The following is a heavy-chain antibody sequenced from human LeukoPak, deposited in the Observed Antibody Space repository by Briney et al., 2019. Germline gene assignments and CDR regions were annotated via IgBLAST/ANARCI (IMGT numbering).Heavy chain of an antibody. CDR2: INHSGST. CDR3: AREAVVVPAALAFDI. J-gene: IGHJ3*02. V-gene: IGHV4-34*01. Sequence: PSGTLSLTCAVYGGSFSGYYWSWIRQPPGKGLEWIGEINHSGSTNYNPSLKSRVTISVDTSKNQFSLKLSSVTAADTAVYYCAREAVVVPAALAFDIWGQGTMVTVSS. CDR1: GGSFSGYY. D-gene: IGHD2-2*01.